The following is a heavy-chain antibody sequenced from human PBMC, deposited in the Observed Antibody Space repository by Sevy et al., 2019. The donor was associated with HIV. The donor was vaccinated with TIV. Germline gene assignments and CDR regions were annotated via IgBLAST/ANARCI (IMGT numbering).Heavy chain of an antibody. D-gene: IGHD3-16*02. Sequence: GGSLRLSCAASGFTFSRYAMNWVRQAPGKGLEWVAVISSDGRNKYYVDSVKARFTISRDNSKNTLYLQMNSLRSEDTALYYCARDKGESSSSFLGELSYWGQGTLVTVSS. CDR3: ARDKGESSSSFLGELSY. CDR1: GFTFSRYA. J-gene: IGHJ4*02. V-gene: IGHV3-30*04. CDR2: ISSDGRNK.